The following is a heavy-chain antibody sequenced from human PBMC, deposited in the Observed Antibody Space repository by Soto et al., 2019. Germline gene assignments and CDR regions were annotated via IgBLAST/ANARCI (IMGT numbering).Heavy chain of an antibody. CDR3: AKVRSTAFYYYYGVDV. CDR2: IRGSGVST. CDR1: RFTFSSYA. Sequence: GGSLRLSCAASRFTFSSYAMNWVRQAPGKGLEWVSVIRGSGVSTYYADSVKGRFTISRDNSKNTLYLQINSLRAEDTGVYYCAKVRSTAFYYYYGVDVWGQGTTVTVSS. J-gene: IGHJ6*02. D-gene: IGHD6-25*01. V-gene: IGHV3-23*01.